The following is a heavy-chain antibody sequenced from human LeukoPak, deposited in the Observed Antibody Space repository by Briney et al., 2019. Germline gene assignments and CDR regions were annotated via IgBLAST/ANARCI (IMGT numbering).Heavy chain of an antibody. Sequence: PGGSLRLSCAASAITFSNSWMNWVRQAPGKVLEWVANIKQDGSEKYYVDSVKGRFTISRDNAKNSLYLQMNSLRAEDTAVYYCARGNYGDYHEYFQHWGQGTLVTVSS. CDR1: AITFSNSW. CDR3: ARGNYGDYHEYFQH. CDR2: IKQDGSEK. V-gene: IGHV3-7*01. J-gene: IGHJ1*01. D-gene: IGHD4-17*01.